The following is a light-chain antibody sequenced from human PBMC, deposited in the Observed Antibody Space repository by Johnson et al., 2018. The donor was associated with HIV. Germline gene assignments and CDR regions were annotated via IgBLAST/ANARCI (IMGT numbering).Light chain of an antibody. CDR3: ATCDNSLRV. CDR2: DND. V-gene: IGLV1-51*01. CDR1: SSNIANNY. J-gene: IGLJ1*01. Sequence: QSVLTQPPSVSAAPGQKVTISCSGGSSNIANNYVSWYQQLPGSAPKLLIYDNDKRPSGIPDRFSGSKSGTSATLGITGIQTGDEADYYCATCDNSLRVFGTGTKVTVL.